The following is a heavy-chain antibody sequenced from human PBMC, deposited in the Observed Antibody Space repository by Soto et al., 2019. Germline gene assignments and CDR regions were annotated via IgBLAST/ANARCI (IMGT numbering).Heavy chain of an antibody. Sequence: SETLSLTCTVSGGSISSSSYYWGWIRQPPGKGLEWIGSIYYSGSAYYNPSLKSRVTISVDTSKNQFSLKLSSVTAADTAVYSCARHRATRDYIWGSYRYRVSWFDPWGQGTLVTVSS. CDR1: GGSISSSSYY. D-gene: IGHD3-16*02. J-gene: IGHJ5*02. CDR2: IYYSGSA. V-gene: IGHV4-39*01. CDR3: ARHRATRDYIWGSYRYRVSWFDP.